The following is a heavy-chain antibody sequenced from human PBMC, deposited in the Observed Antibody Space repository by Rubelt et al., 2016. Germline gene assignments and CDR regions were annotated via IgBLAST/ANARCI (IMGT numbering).Heavy chain of an antibody. J-gene: IGHJ6*02. CDR3: ARDPIVVVPAATPAKYGMDV. D-gene: IGHD2-2*01. V-gene: IGHV1-3*01. Sequence: MHWVRQAPGQRLEWMGWINAGNGNTKYSQKFQGRVTITRDTSASTAYMELSSLRSEDTAVYYCARDPIVVVPAATPAKYGMDVWGQGTTVTVSS. CDR2: INAGNGNT.